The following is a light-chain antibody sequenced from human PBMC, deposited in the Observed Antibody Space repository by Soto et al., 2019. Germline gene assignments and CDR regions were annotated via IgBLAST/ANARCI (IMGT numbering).Light chain of an antibody. Sequence: QSALTRPASVSGSPGQSITIACTGTSSDVGGYNHVSWYQVHPGKAPRLVIYDVSIRPPAVSDRFSGSTSGNTASLTISGLQAEDEAYYYCSSYTATRTVVFGGGTKLTVL. CDR3: SSYTATRTVV. J-gene: IGLJ3*02. V-gene: IGLV2-14*03. CDR2: DVS. CDR1: SSDVGGYNH.